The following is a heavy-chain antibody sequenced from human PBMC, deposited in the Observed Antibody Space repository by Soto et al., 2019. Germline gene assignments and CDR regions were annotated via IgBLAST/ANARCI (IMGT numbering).Heavy chain of an antibody. Sequence: QVQLVQSGAEVKRPGASVRVSCKASGYTYINYHINWVRQATGQGLEWMGYMDPKSGKTGYVQKFQVRVTMTTDTSISTAYLELSSLRSEDTAEYFCARDRGSFYYAAGPWGQGTLVTVSS. V-gene: IGHV1-8*02. CDR2: MDPKSGKT. CDR3: ARDRGSFYYAAGP. D-gene: IGHD3-22*01. CDR1: GYTYINYH. J-gene: IGHJ5*02.